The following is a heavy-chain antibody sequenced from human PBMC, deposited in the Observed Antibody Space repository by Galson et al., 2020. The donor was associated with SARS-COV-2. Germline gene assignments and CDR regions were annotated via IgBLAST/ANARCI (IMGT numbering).Heavy chain of an antibody. J-gene: IGHJ4*02. CDR2: IRSRRYGGTT. V-gene: IGHV3-49*03. Sequence: TGGSLRLSCTTFGFLFGDYAMTWIRQAPGKGLEWVGLIRSRRYGGTTEYAASVKGRFTISRDDSKSIAYLQMNSLKTEDTAMYYCSRGAPGKVSPGNDSWGPGTLVTVSS. CDR1: GFLFGDYA. CDR3: SRGAPGKVSPGNDS. D-gene: IGHD1-1*01.